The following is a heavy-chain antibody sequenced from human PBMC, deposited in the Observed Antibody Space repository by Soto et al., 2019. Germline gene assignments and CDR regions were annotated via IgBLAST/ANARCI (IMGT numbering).Heavy chain of an antibody. Sequence: QVQLQQWGAGLLKPSETLSLTCAVYGGSFNDYYWSWIRQPPGKGLEWIGEINHTGHTNYIPSLKXRXTXXVDTSKNQFSLKLSSVTAADTAVYYCARSGHLFDYWGQGILVTVSS. CDR3: ARSGHLFDY. CDR1: GGSFNDYY. CDR2: INHTGHT. V-gene: IGHV4-34*01. D-gene: IGHD3-10*01. J-gene: IGHJ4*02.